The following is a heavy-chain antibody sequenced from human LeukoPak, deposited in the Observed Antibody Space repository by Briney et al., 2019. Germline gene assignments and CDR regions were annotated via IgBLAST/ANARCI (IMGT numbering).Heavy chain of an antibody. V-gene: IGHV3-30*04. CDR2: ISYDGSNK. CDR3: ARVLMVYAMQNWFDP. CDR1: GFTFSSYA. D-gene: IGHD2-8*01. Sequence: GGSLRLSCAASGFTFSSYAMHWARQAPGKGLEWVAVISYDGSNKYYADSVKGRFTISRDNSKNTLYLQMNSLRAEDTAVYYCARVLMVYAMQNWFDPWGQGTLVTVSS. J-gene: IGHJ5*02.